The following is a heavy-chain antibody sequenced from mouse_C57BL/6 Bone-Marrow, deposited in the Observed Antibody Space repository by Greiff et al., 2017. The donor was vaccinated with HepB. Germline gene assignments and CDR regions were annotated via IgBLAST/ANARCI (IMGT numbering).Heavy chain of an antibody. D-gene: IGHD2-1*01. Sequence: QVQLQQPGAELVKPGASVKMSCKVSGYTFTSYWITWVKQRPGQGLEWIGDIYPGSGSTNYNEKFKSKATLTVDTSSSTAYMQLSSLTSEDSAVYYCATVSIYPNWYFDVWGTGTTVTVSS. CDR3: ATVSIYPNWYFDV. J-gene: IGHJ1*03. V-gene: IGHV1-55*01. CDR2: IYPGSGST. CDR1: GYTFTSYW.